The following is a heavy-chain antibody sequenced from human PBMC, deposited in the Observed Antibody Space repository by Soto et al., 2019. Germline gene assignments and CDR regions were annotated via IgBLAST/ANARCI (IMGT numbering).Heavy chain of an antibody. CDR2: MNQDGSES. CDR3: ARLSTSADRRDLAC. CDR1: GFSLSSYW. J-gene: IGHJ4*02. V-gene: IGHV3-7*01. Sequence: EVQLVESGGGLVQPGGSLRLSCAASGFSLSSYWMSWVRQAPGKGLEWVANMNQDGSESDYVGSVKGRFTFTRDNAKNSLYLQMNSLRAEDTAVYYCARLSTSADRRDLACWGQGTLVTVSS.